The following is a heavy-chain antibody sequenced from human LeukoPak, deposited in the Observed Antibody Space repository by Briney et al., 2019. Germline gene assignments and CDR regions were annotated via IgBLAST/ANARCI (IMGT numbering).Heavy chain of an antibody. CDR2: ISSSSSYI. J-gene: IGHJ4*02. CDR3: ARGRIAVTGPHYFDY. CDR1: GFTFSSYS. Sequence: GGSLRLSCAASGFTFSSYSMNWVRQAPGKGLEWVSSISSSSSYIYYADSVKGRFTISRDNAKNSLDLEMNSLGVEDTAFYYCARGRIAVTGPHYFDYWGQGTLVTVSS. D-gene: IGHD6-19*01. V-gene: IGHV3-21*04.